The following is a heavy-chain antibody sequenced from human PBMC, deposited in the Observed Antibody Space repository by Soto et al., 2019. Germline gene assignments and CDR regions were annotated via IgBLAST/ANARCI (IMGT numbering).Heavy chain of an antibody. J-gene: IGHJ5*02. CDR3: ARERYGDYEAGPYNWFDP. D-gene: IGHD4-17*01. Sequence: GGSLRLSCAASGFTFSSYSMNWVRQAPGKGLEWVSYISSSSSTIYYADSVKGRFTISRDNAKNSLYLQMNSLRDEDTAVYYCARERYGDYEAGPYNWFDPWGQGTLVTVSS. V-gene: IGHV3-48*02. CDR2: ISSSSSTI. CDR1: GFTFSSYS.